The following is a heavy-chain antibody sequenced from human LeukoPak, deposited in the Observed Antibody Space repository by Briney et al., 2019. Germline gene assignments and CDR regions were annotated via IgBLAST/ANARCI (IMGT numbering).Heavy chain of an antibody. CDR3: ARDAVDQYYYYGMDV. J-gene: IGHJ6*02. CDR1: GFTLSSYS. Sequence: GGSLRLSCAASGFTLSSYSMNWVRQAPGKGLEWISYIRTSSRTIYYADSVKGRFTISRDNAKNSLYLQMNSLKAEDTAIYFCARDAVDQYYYYGMDVWGQGTTATVSS. D-gene: IGHD6-19*01. CDR2: IRTSSRTI. V-gene: IGHV3-48*01.